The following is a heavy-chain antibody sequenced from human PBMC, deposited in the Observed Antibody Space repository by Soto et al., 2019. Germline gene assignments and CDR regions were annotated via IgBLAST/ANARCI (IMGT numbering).Heavy chain of an antibody. V-gene: IGHV6-1*01. CDR3: ARESIAARPSGFDY. J-gene: IGHJ4*02. Sequence: SQTLSLTCAISGDSVSSNSAAWNWIRQSPSRGLEWLGRTYYRSKWYNDYAVSVKSRITINPDTSXXXXXXXLNSVTPEDTAVYYCARESIAARPSGFDYWGQGTLVTVSS. CDR2: TYYRSKWYN. D-gene: IGHD6-6*01. CDR1: GDSVSSNSAA.